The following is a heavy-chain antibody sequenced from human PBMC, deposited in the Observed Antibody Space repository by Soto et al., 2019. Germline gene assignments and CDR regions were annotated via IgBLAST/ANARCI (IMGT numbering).Heavy chain of an antibody. V-gene: IGHV3-30-3*01. CDR2: ISYDGSNK. CDR1: GITFSSYA. D-gene: IGHD6-19*01. CDR3: ARSGYSSGWYYFDY. Sequence: QVQLVESGGGVVQPGRSLRLSCAASGITFSSYAMHWVRQAPGKGLEWVAVISYDGSNKYYADSVKGRFTISRDNSKNTLYLQMNSLRAEDTAVYYCARSGYSSGWYYFDYWGQGTLVTVSS. J-gene: IGHJ4*02.